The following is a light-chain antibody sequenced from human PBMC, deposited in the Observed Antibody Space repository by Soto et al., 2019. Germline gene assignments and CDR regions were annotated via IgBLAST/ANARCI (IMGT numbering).Light chain of an antibody. CDR2: SNN. V-gene: IGLV1-44*01. CDR1: SSNIGSNT. CDR3: AAWDDSLNGNYV. J-gene: IGLJ1*01. Sequence: QSALTQPPSASGTPGQRVTNSCSGSSSNIGSNTVNWYQQLPGTAPKLLIYSNNQRPSGVPDRFSGSKSGTSASLAISGLQSEDEADYYCAAWDDSLNGNYVFGTGTKVTVL.